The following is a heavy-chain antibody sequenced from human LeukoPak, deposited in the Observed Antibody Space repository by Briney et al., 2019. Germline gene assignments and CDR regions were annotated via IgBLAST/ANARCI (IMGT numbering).Heavy chain of an antibody. CDR1: AFTFNAYT. CDR2: MSSSRDYV. J-gene: IGHJ4*02. CDR3: ARGLVGAAFDY. D-gene: IGHD1-26*01. V-gene: IGHV3-21*01. Sequence: GGSLRLSCGASAFTFNAYTMHWVRQVPGKGLEWVSSMSSSRDYVFYADSVKGRFTIFRDNANQSLDLEMSSLRGEDTAVYYCARGLVGAAFDYWGRGTLVTVSS.